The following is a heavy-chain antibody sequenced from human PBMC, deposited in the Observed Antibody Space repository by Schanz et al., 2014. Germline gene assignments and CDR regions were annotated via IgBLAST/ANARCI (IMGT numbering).Heavy chain of an antibody. Sequence: QLQLVQSGAEVKKPGSSVKVSCKASGGTFSTYTISWVRQAPGQGLEWMGRIIPILGIANYAQKFQGRVTMTADTSTGTAYMELRSLRSDDTAVYYCARDRRRYCSTASCLHDNWFDPWGQGTLVIVSS. CDR2: IIPILGIA. D-gene: IGHD2-2*01. J-gene: IGHJ5*02. CDR3: ARDRRRYCSTASCLHDNWFDP. V-gene: IGHV1-69*08. CDR1: GGTFSTYT.